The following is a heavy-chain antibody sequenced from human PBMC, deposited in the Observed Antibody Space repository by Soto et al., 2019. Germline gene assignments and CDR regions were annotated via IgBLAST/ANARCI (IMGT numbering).Heavy chain of an antibody. V-gene: IGHV1-3*01. CDR2: INAANGDT. J-gene: IGHJ4*02. D-gene: IGHD3-10*01. Sequence: QVKLVQSGADLREPGASVKDSCKASGYTFTSYPVHWVRQAPGQRLQWMGWINAANGDTGYSQKCQGRVTFTRDTSASTVYMELSSLTSEDTAVYYCARKDYYGAGIYYFDHWGQGTLVTVSS. CDR1: GYTFTSYP. CDR3: ARKDYYGAGIYYFDH.